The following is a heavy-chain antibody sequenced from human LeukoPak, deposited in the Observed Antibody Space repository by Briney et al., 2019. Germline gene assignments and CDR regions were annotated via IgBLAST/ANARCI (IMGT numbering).Heavy chain of an antibody. D-gene: IGHD5-12*01. Sequence: SETLSLTCTVSGGSISSGSYYWSWIRQPAGKGLEWIGRIYTSGSTNYNPSLKSRVTISLDTSKNQFSLKLSSVTAADTAVYYCASGYDYFLTHWGQGTLVTVSS. V-gene: IGHV4-61*02. CDR3: ASGYDYFLTH. CDR2: IYTSGST. J-gene: IGHJ4*02. CDR1: GGSISSGSYY.